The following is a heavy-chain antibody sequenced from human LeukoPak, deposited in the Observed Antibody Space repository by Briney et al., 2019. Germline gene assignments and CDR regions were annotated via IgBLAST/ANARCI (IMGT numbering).Heavy chain of an antibody. D-gene: IGHD3-22*01. CDR1: GFTFSSYE. V-gene: IGHV3-21*01. J-gene: IGHJ4*02. CDR2: ISSSSSYI. CDR3: ARDIRPDSSGYYQGGSDY. Sequence: GGSLRLSCAASGFTFSSYEMNWVRQAPGKGLEWVSSISSSSSYIYYADSVKGRFTISRDNAKNSLYLQMNSLRAEDTAVYYCARDIRPDSSGYYQGGSDYWGQGTLVTVSS.